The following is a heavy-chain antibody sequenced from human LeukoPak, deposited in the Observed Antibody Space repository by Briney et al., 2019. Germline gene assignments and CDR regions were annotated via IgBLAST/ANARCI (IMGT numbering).Heavy chain of an antibody. CDR3: ASSYCGGDCYSQSHDAFDI. D-gene: IGHD2-21*02. V-gene: IGHV3-11*01. Sequence: GRSLRLSCAASGFTFSDYYMSWIRQAPGKGLEWVSYISSSGSNIYYADSVKGRFTISRDNAKNSLYLQMNSLRAEDTAVYYCASSYCGGDCYSQSHDAFDIWGQGTMVTVSS. CDR1: GFTFSDYY. CDR2: ISSSGSNI. J-gene: IGHJ3*02.